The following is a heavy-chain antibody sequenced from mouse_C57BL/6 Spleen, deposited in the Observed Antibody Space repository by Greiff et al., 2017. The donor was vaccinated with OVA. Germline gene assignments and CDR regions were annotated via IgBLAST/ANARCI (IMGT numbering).Heavy chain of an antibody. CDR1: GYSITSGYY. CDR2: ISYDGSN. V-gene: IGHV3-6*01. J-gene: IGHJ4*01. Sequence: EVKLQESGPGLVKPSQSLSLTCSVTGYSITSGYYWNWIRQFPGNKLEWMGYISYDGSNNYNPSLKNRISITRDTSKNQFFLKLNSVTTEDTATYYCARDPNYYYAMDYWGQGTSVTVSS. CDR3: ARDPNYYYAMDY.